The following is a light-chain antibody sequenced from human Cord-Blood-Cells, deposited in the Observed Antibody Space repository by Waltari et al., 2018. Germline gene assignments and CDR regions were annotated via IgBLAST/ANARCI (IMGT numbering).Light chain of an antibody. CDR2: GAS. Sequence: EIVLTQSPGPLSLSPGERATLSCRASQSVSSSYLAWYQQKPGQAPRLLIYGASSSATGIPDRFSGSGSGTDFTLTISRLEPEDFAVYYCQQYGSSPWTFGQGTKVEIK. V-gene: IGKV3-20*01. CDR1: QSVSSSY. J-gene: IGKJ1*01. CDR3: QQYGSSPWT.